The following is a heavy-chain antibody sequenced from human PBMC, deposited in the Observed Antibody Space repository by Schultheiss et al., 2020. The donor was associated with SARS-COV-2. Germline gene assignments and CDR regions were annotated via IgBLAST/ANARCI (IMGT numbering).Heavy chain of an antibody. CDR3: ARARVPDY. V-gene: IGHV1-2*02. CDR1: GYTFTGYY. CDR2: MNPNSGNT. Sequence: ASVKVSCKASGYTFTGYYMHWVRQAPGQGPEWMGWMNPNSGNTGYAQKFQGRVSMTTDTSTRTAYMELRSLRSDDTAVYYCARARVPDYWGQGTLVTVSS. D-gene: IGHD5/OR15-5a*01. J-gene: IGHJ4*02.